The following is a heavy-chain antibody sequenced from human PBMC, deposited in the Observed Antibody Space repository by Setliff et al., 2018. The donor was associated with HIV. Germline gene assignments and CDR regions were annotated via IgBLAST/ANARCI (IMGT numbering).Heavy chain of an antibody. V-gene: IGHV4-39*07. CDR3: ARDRYDILTGYQGGMDV. J-gene: IGHJ6*02. Sequence: PSETLSLTCTVSGGSISSSSYYWGWIRQPPGKGLEWIGSIYYSGSTYYNPSLKSRVTISVDTSKNQFSLKLRSVTAADTAVYYCARDRYDILTGYQGGMDVWGQGTTVTVSS. CDR1: GGSISSSSYY. CDR2: IYYSGST. D-gene: IGHD3-9*01.